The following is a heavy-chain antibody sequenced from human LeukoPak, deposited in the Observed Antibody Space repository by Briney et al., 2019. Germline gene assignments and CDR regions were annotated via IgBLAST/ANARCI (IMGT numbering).Heavy chain of an antibody. J-gene: IGHJ3*02. CDR3: AYLQRDSSGPDAFDI. Sequence: SETLSLTCTVSGGSISSYYWSWIRQPAGKGLEWIGRIYTSGSTNYNPSLKSRVTMSVDTSKNQFSLKLSSVTAADTAVYYCAYLQRDSSGPDAFDIWGQGTMVTVSS. CDR2: IYTSGST. V-gene: IGHV4-4*07. CDR1: GGSISSYY. D-gene: IGHD3-22*01.